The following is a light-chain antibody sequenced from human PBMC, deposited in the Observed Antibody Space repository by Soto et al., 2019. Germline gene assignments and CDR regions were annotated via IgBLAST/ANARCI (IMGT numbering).Light chain of an antibody. CDR2: EVT. Sequence: QSVLTQPPSASGSPGQSATISCTGTSSDVGGYDYVSWYQQHPGKAPKLMIYEVTKRPSGVPDRFSGSKSVNTASLTVSGLQAEDEADYYCSSYAGSNNFVFGTGTKVTV. CDR1: SSDVGGYDY. V-gene: IGLV2-8*01. CDR3: SSYAGSNNFV. J-gene: IGLJ1*01.